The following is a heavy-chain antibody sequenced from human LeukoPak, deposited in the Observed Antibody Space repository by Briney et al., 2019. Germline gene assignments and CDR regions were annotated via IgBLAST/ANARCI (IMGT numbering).Heavy chain of an antibody. CDR2: INPNSGGT. CDR3: PRRGYCTSTSCYVGGFDY. D-gene: IGHD2-2*01. V-gene: IGHV1-2*02. Sequence: GASVKVSCKASGYTFTDYYLHWVRQAPGQGLEWMGWINPNSGGTNYALKFQGRVTMTRDTSISTAYMELSSLTSDDTAVYYCPRRGYCTSTSCYVGGFDYWGQGTLVTVSS. CDR1: GYTFTDYY. J-gene: IGHJ4*02.